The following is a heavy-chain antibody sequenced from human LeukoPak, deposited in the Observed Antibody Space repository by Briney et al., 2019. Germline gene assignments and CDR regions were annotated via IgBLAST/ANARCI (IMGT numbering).Heavy chain of an antibody. CDR2: ISYDGSNK. CDR1: GFTFSSYG. D-gene: IGHD5-24*01. Sequence: PGGSLRLSCAASGFTFSSYGMHWVRQAPGKGLEWVAVISYDGSNKYYADSVKGRFTISRDNSKNTLYLQMNSLRAEDTAVYYCAKDRMAVTYYFDYWGQGTLVTVSS. J-gene: IGHJ4*02. V-gene: IGHV3-30*18. CDR3: AKDRMAVTYYFDY.